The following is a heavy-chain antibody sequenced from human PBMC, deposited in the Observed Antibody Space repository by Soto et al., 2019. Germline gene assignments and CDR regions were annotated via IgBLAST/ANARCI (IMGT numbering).Heavy chain of an antibody. CDR3: ARDYYDSSGYHEYFQH. Sequence: SETLSLTCTVSGGSISSYYWSWIRQPPGKGLEWIGYIYYSGSTNYNPSLKSRVTISVDTSKNQFSLKLSSVTAADTAVYYCARDYYDSSGYHEYFQHWGQGTLVTVSS. V-gene: IGHV4-59*01. D-gene: IGHD3-22*01. CDR1: GGSISSYY. J-gene: IGHJ1*01. CDR2: IYYSGST.